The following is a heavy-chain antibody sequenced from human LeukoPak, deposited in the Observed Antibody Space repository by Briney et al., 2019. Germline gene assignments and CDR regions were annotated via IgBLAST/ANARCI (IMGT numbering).Heavy chain of an antibody. Sequence: SETLSLTCTVSGGSISSGSYYWGWIRQPPGKGLEWIGSIYHSGSTYYNPSLKSRVTISVDTSKNQFSLKLSSVTAADTAVYYCARALKTYYDFWSGPAGFDYWGQGTLVTVSS. V-gene: IGHV4-39*07. CDR3: ARALKTYYDFWSGPAGFDY. CDR2: IYHSGST. CDR1: GGSISSGSYY. J-gene: IGHJ4*02. D-gene: IGHD3-3*01.